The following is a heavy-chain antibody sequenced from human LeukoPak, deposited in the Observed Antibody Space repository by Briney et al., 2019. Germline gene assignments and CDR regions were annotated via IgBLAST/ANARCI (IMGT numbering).Heavy chain of an antibody. V-gene: IGHV3-48*02. CDR3: AREPRESCAAFDI. CDR1: GFTFRTYS. Sequence: GGSLRLSCAASGFTFRTYSMNWVRQAPGKGLEWGSYISSSSSSIYYADSVKGRFTISRDNAKNSLYLQMNSLRDEDTAVYYCAREPRESCAAFDIWGQGTMVTVSS. J-gene: IGHJ3*02. CDR2: ISSSSSSI.